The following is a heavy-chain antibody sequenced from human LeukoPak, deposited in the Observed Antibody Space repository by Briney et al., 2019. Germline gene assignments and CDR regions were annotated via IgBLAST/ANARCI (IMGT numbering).Heavy chain of an antibody. CDR1: GGTFSSYA. Sequence: SVKVSCKASGGTFSSYAISWVRQAPGQGLEWMGGIIPIFGTANYAQKFQGRVTITADKSTSTAYMELSSLRSEDTAVYYCARDLGYYGSGSYFSWFDPWGQGTLVTVSS. CDR3: ARDLGYYGSGSYFSWFDP. CDR2: IIPIFGTA. V-gene: IGHV1-69*06. D-gene: IGHD3-10*01. J-gene: IGHJ5*02.